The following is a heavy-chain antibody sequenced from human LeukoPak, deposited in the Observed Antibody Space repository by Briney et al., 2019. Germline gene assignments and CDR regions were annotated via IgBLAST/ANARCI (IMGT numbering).Heavy chain of an antibody. Sequence: SQTLSLTCTVSGGSISSGGYYWSWIRQHPGKGLEWIGYIYYSGSTYYNPYLKSRVTISVDTSKNQFSLKLSSVSAADTAVYYCARVYCSNGVCYYFDYWGQGTLVTVSS. J-gene: IGHJ4*02. CDR1: GGSISSGGYY. CDR2: IYYSGST. V-gene: IGHV4-31*03. CDR3: ARVYCSNGVCYYFDY. D-gene: IGHD2-8*01.